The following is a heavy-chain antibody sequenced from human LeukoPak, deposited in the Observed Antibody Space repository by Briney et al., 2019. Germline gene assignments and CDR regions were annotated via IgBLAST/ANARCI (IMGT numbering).Heavy chain of an antibody. Sequence: SGGSLRLSCAASGFTFSSYGMHWVRQAPGKGLEWVSSISSSSSYIYYADSVKGRFTISRDNAKNSLYLQMNSLRAEDTAVYYCASAFPGIAAAGTLRDRDGYYYYMDVWGKGTTVTVSS. CDR1: GFTFSSYG. V-gene: IGHV3-21*01. CDR2: ISSSSSYI. D-gene: IGHD6-13*01. J-gene: IGHJ6*03. CDR3: ASAFPGIAAAGTLRDRDGYYYYMDV.